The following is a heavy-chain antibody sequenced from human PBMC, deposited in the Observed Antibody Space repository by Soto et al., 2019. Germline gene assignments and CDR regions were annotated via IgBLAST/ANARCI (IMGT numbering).Heavy chain of an antibody. CDR3: ARDGSWDYYYFDY. CDR2: IYYSGST. J-gene: IGHJ4*02. D-gene: IGHD2-15*01. CDR1: GGSISSYY. V-gene: IGHV4-59*01. Sequence: SETLSLTCTVSGGSISSYYWSWIRQPPGKGLEWIGYIYYSGSTNYNPSPRSRVTIPVETSKNQFSLKLSSVTAADTAVYYCARDGSWDYYYFDYWGQGTLVTVSS.